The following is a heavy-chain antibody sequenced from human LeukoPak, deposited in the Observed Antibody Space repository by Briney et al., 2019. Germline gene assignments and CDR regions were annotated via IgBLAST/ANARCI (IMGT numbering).Heavy chain of an antibody. CDR3: AKDMESGEQWLVDGPVYWFDP. V-gene: IGHV3-43*02. Sequence: GGSLRLSCAASGFTFDDYAMHWVRQAPGKGLEWVSLISGDGGSTYYADSVKGRFTISRDNSKNSLYLQMNSLRTEDTALYYCAKDMESGEQWLVDGPVYWFDPWGQGTLVTVSS. CDR1: GFTFDDYA. CDR2: ISGDGGST. D-gene: IGHD6-19*01. J-gene: IGHJ5*02.